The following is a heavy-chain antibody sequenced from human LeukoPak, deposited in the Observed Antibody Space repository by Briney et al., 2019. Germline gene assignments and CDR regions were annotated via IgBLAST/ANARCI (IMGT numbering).Heavy chain of an antibody. CDR2: IYYSGST. CDR1: GDSISSGNVY. J-gene: IGHJ5*02. Sequence: PSETLSLTCTVSGDSISSGNVYWSWIRQPPGKGLEWIGYIYYSGSTNYNPSLKSRVTISVDTSKNQFSLKLSSVTAADTAVYYCARDLGINWFDPWGQGTLVTVSS. CDR3: ARDLGINWFDP. V-gene: IGHV4-61*01.